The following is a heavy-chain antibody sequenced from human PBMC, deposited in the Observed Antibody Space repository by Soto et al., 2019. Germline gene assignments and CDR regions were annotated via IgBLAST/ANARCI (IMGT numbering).Heavy chain of an antibody. CDR2: ISGSGGST. CDR3: AKDGYSSGWSVYYYLDV. Sequence: EVQLLESGGGLVQPGGSPRLSCAASGFTFSSYAMSWVRQAPGKGLEWVSAISGSGGSTYYADSVKGRVTSSRDNSKNTLSLQMNSLRAEDTAVYYCAKDGYSSGWSVYYYLDVWGKGTTVTVSS. V-gene: IGHV3-23*01. J-gene: IGHJ6*03. D-gene: IGHD6-19*01. CDR1: GFTFSSYA.